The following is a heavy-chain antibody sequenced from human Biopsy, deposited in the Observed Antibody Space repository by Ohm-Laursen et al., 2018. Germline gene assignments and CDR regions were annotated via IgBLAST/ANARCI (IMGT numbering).Heavy chain of an antibody. CDR2: ISSRGTSI. J-gene: IGHJ4*02. D-gene: IGHD5-18*01. V-gene: IGHV3-11*04. CDR1: GFSFSDYY. Sequence: SLRLSCTASGFSFSDYYMSWLRQAPGKGLEWLSYISSRGTSINNADSVKGRFTISRDNTESSLYLQMNNLTAEDTAVYYCARGYSVWGQGTLVTVSS. CDR3: ARGYSV.